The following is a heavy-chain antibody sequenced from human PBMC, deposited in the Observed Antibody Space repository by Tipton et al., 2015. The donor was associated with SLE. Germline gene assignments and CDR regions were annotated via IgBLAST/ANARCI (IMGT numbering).Heavy chain of an antibody. D-gene: IGHD5-18*01. CDR2: IHHSGST. CDR1: GGSISSSSYY. CDR3: ARYSYFAAAFDI. Sequence: TLSLTCTVSGGSISSSSYYWGWIRQPPGKGLEWIGEIHHSGSTNSNPSLKSRVTISVDKSKNQFSLKLSSVTVADTAMYYCARYSYFAAAFDIWGQGTLVTVSS. V-gene: IGHV4-39*07. J-gene: IGHJ3*02.